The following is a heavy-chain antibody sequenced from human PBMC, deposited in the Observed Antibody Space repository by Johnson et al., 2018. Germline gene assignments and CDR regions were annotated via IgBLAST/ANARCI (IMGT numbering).Heavy chain of an antibody. CDR2: ISYDGSNK. D-gene: IGHD3-10*01. CDR1: GFTFSSYG. V-gene: IGHV3-30*03. Sequence: QVQLVQSGGGVVQPGRSLRLSCAASGFTFSSYGMHWVRQAPGKGLEWVAVISYDGSNKYYADSVKGRFTISRDNSKNTLSLQMNRLRAEDPAVYYCARELHQMTFGEGAFDIWGQGTMVTVSS. CDR3: ARELHQMTFGEGAFDI. J-gene: IGHJ3*02.